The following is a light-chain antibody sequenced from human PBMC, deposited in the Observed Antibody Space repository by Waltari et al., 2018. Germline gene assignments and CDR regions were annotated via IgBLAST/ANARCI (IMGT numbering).Light chain of an antibody. Sequence: IVMTQSLLPLPVTPGEPASISCRSSQRLLHSNGYNYLEWYLQKPGQSPQLLISLGSNRASGVPDRFSGSGSGTDFTLKISRVEAEDVGLYYCMQGLQTPYTFGQGTKLEIK. CDR1: QRLLHSNGYNY. J-gene: IGKJ2*01. CDR3: MQGLQTPYT. CDR2: LGS. V-gene: IGKV2-28*01.